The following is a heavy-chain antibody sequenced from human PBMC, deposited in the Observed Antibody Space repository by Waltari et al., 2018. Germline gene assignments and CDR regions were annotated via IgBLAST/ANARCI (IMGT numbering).Heavy chain of an antibody. CDR2: FDPEDGET. J-gene: IGHJ3*02. V-gene: IGHV1-24*01. Sequence: VQLVESGGGLVKPGGSLRLSCAASGFTFSSYSMNWVRQAPGKGQECMGGFDPEDGETIYAQKFQGRVTITEDTSTDTAYMELSSLSAEDTAVYYCATGRSSSSYDAFDIWGQGTMVTVSS. CDR1: GFTFSSYS. D-gene: IGHD2-2*01. CDR3: ATGRSSSSYDAFDI.